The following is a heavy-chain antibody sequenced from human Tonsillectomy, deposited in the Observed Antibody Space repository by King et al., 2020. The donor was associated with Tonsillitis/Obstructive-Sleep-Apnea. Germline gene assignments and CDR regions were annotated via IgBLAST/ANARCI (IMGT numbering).Heavy chain of an antibody. D-gene: IGHD3-22*01. CDR2: ISGSGSTI. V-gene: IGHV3-48*03. Sequence: VQLVESGGGLVQPGGSLRLSCAASGFTFSSYEMNWVRQAPGKGLEWVSYISGSGSTIYYADSVKGRFAISRDNAKNSLYLQMNSLRAEDTAIYYCARDTYYHDSSGFDYWGQGTLVTVSS. CDR3: ARDTYYHDSSGFDY. CDR1: GFTFSSYE. J-gene: IGHJ4*02.